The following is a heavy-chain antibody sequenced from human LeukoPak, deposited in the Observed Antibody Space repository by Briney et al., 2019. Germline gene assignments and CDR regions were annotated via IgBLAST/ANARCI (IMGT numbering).Heavy chain of an antibody. J-gene: IGHJ1*01. V-gene: IGHV4-4*09. D-gene: IGHD7-27*01. Sequence: PSETLSLTCTVSGGSISSNYWSWIRQPPGKGLEWIGYINTSGSTNYNPSLKSRVTISLDTSKNQFSLKLTSVTAADTAVYYCARRGNWGFFLYLRRGILVGVRSVCAWG. CDR2: INTSGST. CDR1: GGSISSNY. CDR3: ARRGNWGFFLYLRRGILVGVRSVCA.